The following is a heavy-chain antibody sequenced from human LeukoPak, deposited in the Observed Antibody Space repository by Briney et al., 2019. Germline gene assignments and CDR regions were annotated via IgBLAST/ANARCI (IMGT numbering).Heavy chain of an antibody. Sequence: SQTLSLTCSVSGGSISSGGYYWSWIRQPPGKGLEWIGYIYTNENTNYNPPLKSRVTMSVDTSKNQFSLRLSSVTAADTAVYYCARQAYYSESGSWTGFDYWGQGTLVPVSS. CDR1: GGSISSGGYY. V-gene: IGHV4-61*09. J-gene: IGHJ4*02. D-gene: IGHD3-10*01. CDR3: ARQAYYSESGSWTGFDY. CDR2: IYTNENT.